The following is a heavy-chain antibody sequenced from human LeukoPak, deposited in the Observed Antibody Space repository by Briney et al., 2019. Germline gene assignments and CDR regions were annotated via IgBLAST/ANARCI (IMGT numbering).Heavy chain of an antibody. V-gene: IGHV6-1*01. CDR2: TYYRSKWYH. Sequence: SQTLSLTCAISGDSVSTNSAAWNWIRQSPSRGLEWLGRTYYRSKWYHDYAVSVKSRITINSDTSKNQFSLQLNSVTPEDTAVYYRARDRDYYDTSGYHTYYFDYWGQGTLVTVSS. J-gene: IGHJ4*02. D-gene: IGHD3-22*01. CDR1: GDSVSTNSAA. CDR3: ARDRDYYDTSGYHTYYFDY.